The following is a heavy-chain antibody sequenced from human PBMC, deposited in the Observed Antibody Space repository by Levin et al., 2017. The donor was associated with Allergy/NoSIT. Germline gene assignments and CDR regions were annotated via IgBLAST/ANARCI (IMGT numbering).Heavy chain of an antibody. D-gene: IGHD3-9*01. Sequence: LSLTCAASGFTFSSSGMHWVRQAPGKGLEWVAVIWYDGSNKYYADSVKGRFTISRDNSKNTLYLQMNSLRAEDTAVYYCARGPLRYFDWLWGANFDYWGQGTLVTVSS. V-gene: IGHV3-33*01. CDR2: IWYDGSNK. J-gene: IGHJ4*02. CDR1: GFTFSSSG. CDR3: ARGPLRYFDWLWGANFDY.